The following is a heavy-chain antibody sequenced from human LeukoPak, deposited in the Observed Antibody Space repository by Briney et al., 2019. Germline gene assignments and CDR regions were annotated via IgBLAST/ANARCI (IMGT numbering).Heavy chain of an antibody. Sequence: PSETLSLTCTVSGGSVSSGSYYWSWIRQPPGKGLEWIGYIYYSGSTNYNPSLKSRVTISVDTSKNQFSLKLSSVTAADTAVYYCARMTSARSPRFDPWGQGTLVTVSS. CDR1: GGSVSSGSYY. J-gene: IGHJ5*02. D-gene: IGHD2-21*02. CDR3: ARMTSARSPRFDP. V-gene: IGHV4-61*01. CDR2: IYYSGST.